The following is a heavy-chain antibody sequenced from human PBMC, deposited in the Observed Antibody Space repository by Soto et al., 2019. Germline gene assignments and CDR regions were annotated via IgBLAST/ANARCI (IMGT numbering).Heavy chain of an antibody. V-gene: IGHV3-13*01. J-gene: IGHJ3*02. D-gene: IGHD3-22*01. CDR2: IGTAGDT. Sequence: PGGSLRLSCAASGFTLSSYDMHWVRQATGKGLEWVSAIGTAGDTYYPGSVKGRFTISRENAKNSLYLQMNSLRAEDTAVYYCARVSYDSSGKTLTPLGAFDIWGQGTMVTVSS. CDR1: GFTLSSYD. CDR3: ARVSYDSSGKTLTPLGAFDI.